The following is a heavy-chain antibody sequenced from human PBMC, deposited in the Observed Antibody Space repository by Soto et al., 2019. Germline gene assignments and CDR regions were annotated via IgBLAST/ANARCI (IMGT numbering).Heavy chain of an antibody. CDR1: DFSSLSYG. Sequence: QVQLVQSGAEVKKPGASVKVSCKASDFSSLSYGFSWVRQAPGEGLEWMGCISGPNGNTNYALKFQGRVTMTTDTSTSTGYMELRSLRFDDTAVYYCASDRSDPTNGYHLGADSWGQGTLVTVSS. D-gene: IGHD2-8*01. V-gene: IGHV1-18*01. CDR3: ASDRSDPTNGYHLGADS. CDR2: ISGPNGNT. J-gene: IGHJ4*02.